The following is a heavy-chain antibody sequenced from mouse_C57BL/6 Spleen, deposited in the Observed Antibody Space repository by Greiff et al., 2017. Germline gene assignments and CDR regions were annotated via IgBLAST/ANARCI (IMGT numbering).Heavy chain of an antibody. J-gene: IGHJ1*03. Sequence: QVQLQQPGAELVKPGASVKVSCKASGYTFTSYWMHWVKQRPGQGLEWIGRIHPSDSDTNYNQKFKGKATLTVDKSSSTAYMQLSILTSEDSAVYYWAPLYYGRGAGLDVWGTGTTVTVS. CDR1: GYTFTSYW. V-gene: IGHV1-74*01. CDR3: APLYYGRGAGLDV. CDR2: IHPSDSDT. D-gene: IGHD1-1*01.